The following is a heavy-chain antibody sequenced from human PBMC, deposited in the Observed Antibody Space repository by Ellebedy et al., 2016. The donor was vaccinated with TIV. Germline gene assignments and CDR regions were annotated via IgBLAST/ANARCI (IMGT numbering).Heavy chain of an antibody. D-gene: IGHD3-10*01. J-gene: IGHJ4*02. CDR1: GFTVSSNY. V-gene: IGHV3-53*01. CDR2: IYSGGST. CDR3: ARDYYGSGSYYLGS. Sequence: GESLKISCAASGFTVSSNYMSWVRQAPGKGLEWVSVIYSGGSTYYADSVKGRFTISRDNSKNTLYLQMNSLRAEDTAVYYCARDYYGSGSYYLGSWGQGTLVTVSS.